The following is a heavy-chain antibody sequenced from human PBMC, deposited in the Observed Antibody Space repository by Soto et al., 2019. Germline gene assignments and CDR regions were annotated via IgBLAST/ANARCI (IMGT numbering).Heavy chain of an antibody. Sequence: GESLKISCKGSGYSFTSYWIGWVRQMPGKGLEWMGVIYPRDSDTKYSPSFQGQVTISADKSTSTAYLQWSSLKASDTAMYYCATHPYYFDSSAYYTWGQGTLVTVSS. CDR2: IYPRDSDT. CDR1: GYSFTSYW. V-gene: IGHV5-51*01. CDR3: ATHPYYFDSSAYYT. J-gene: IGHJ5*02. D-gene: IGHD3-22*01.